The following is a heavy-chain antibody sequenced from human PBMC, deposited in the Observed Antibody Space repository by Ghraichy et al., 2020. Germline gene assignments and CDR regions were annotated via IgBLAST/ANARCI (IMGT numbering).Heavy chain of an antibody. CDR3: ARGQLTEDTNYYYCGMDV. Sequence: SETLSLTCPVYGSSFSAYYCCWIRQPPGKGLEWIGQINHNGSTNYNPSLKSRVTISIDTSKNQFSLKLSSVTAADTAVYYCARGQLTEDTNYYYCGMDVWGQGTTVNVSS. J-gene: IGHJ6*02. CDR1: GSSFSAYY. CDR2: INHNGST. V-gene: IGHV4-34*01. D-gene: IGHD2-15*01.